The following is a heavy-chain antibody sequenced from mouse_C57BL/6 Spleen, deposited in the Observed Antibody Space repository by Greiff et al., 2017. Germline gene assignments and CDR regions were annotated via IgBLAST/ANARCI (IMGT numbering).Heavy chain of an antibody. D-gene: IGHD2-3*01. Sequence: EVKLQESGPGLVKPSQSLSLTCSVTGYSITSGYYWNWIRQFPGNKLEWMGYISYDGSNNYNPSLKNRISITRDTSKNQFFLKLNSVTTEDTATYYCARDRGKDGCMDYWGQGTSVTVSS. CDR3: ARDRGKDGCMDY. CDR2: ISYDGSN. V-gene: IGHV3-6*01. CDR1: GYSITSGYY. J-gene: IGHJ4*01.